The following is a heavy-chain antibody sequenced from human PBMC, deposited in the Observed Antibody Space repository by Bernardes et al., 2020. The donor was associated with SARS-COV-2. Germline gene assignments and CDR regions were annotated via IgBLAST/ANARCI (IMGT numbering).Heavy chain of an antibody. CDR3: ARAGAWGSGWEFYFDS. Sequence: SETLSLTCAVSGYSISSSSHWWGWVRQPPGKGLEWIGDIYYIGSTYYNPSLKSRVSMSLDTSKNQISLKLSSVTAVDTAVYYCARAGAWGSGWEFYFDSWGHGTPVTVSS. J-gene: IGHJ4*01. D-gene: IGHD6-19*01. CDR2: IYYIGST. V-gene: IGHV4-28*03. CDR1: GYSISSSSHW.